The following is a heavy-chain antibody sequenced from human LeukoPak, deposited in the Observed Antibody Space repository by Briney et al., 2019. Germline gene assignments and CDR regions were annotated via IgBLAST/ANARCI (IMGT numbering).Heavy chain of an antibody. CDR2: IYNDIT. CDR3: ARAPRLLDS. D-gene: IGHD1-1*01. V-gene: IGHV4-4*09. Sequence: PSETLSLTCTVSGASLTTYYWTWVRQAPGKGLEFIAYIYNDITNYKPSLTSRATISIDAFKNQVSLRLSFVTAADTAVYYCARAPRLLDSWGQGTLVTVSS. CDR1: GASLTTYY. J-gene: IGHJ4*02.